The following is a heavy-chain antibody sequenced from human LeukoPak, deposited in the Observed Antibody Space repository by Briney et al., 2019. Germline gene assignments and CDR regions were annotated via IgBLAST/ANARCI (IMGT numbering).Heavy chain of an antibody. J-gene: IGHJ4*02. CDR3: AGYHWNSGVVY. CDR1: GFTFSDYA. Sequence: GGSLRLSCAASGFTFSDYAMSWIRQARGQGVEWVSYISRSGDTIDYADSVKGRFSISRDNAKNSLYLQMNSLRAEDTAVYYCAGYHWNSGVVYWGQGTLVTVSS. D-gene: IGHD1-7*01. V-gene: IGHV3-11*01. CDR2: ISRSGDTI.